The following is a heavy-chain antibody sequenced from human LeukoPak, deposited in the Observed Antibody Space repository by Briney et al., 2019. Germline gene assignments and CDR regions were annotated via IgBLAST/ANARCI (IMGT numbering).Heavy chain of an antibody. Sequence: PSETLSLTCTVSDGSITNYVWSWVRQPPGKGLEFIGHVHYSGTTNYNPSLRSRVTISIDTSKKHFFLKLKSVTAADTAVYYCATGYGDFRVEGRYFYSWGQGTLVTVSS. J-gene: IGHJ4*02. V-gene: IGHV4-59*01. CDR3: ATGYGDFRVEGRYFYS. D-gene: IGHD4-17*01. CDR2: VHYSGTT. CDR1: DGSITNYV.